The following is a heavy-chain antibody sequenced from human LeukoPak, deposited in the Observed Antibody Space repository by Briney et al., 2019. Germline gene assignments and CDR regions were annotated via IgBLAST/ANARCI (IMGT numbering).Heavy chain of an antibody. V-gene: IGHV3-74*01. D-gene: IGHD6-13*01. Sequence: GGSLRLSCAASGFAFSNYWLHWVRQAPGKGLVWVARINTHGSSTNYADSVKGRFTISRDNAKNTLYLQMTSLSAEDTAVYYALAGYYYYYMDVWGKGITVTVSS. J-gene: IGHJ6*03. CDR1: GFAFSNYW. CDR2: INTHGSST. CDR3: LAGYYYYYMDV.